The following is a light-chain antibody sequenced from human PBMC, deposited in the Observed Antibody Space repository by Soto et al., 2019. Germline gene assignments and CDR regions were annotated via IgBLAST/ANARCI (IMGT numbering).Light chain of an antibody. CDR3: QQSYSTPT. CDR1: KCISTY. CDR2: DAS. V-gene: IGKV1-39*01. J-gene: IGKJ3*01. Sequence: DIQMTQSPSSLPASVGDRGTITCRASKCISTYVSWYQQKAVKAPKLLIYDASRLYSGVPSRFSGSGSGTDFTLTISTLQPEDFATYYCQQSYSTPTFGPGTKVDI.